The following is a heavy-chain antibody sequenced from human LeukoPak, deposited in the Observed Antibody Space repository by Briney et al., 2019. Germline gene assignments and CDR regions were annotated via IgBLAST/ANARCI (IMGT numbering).Heavy chain of an antibody. Sequence: SETLSLTCTVSGDSISSYYWSWIRQPPGKGLEWIGYIYYSGSTNYNPSLKSRVTISVDTYKNQFSLKLSSVTAADTAVYYCARSLYCSSTSCYMGFDYWGQGTLVTVSS. V-gene: IGHV4-59*08. CDR2: IYYSGST. D-gene: IGHD2-2*02. CDR3: ARSLYCSSTSCYMGFDY. CDR1: GDSISSYY. J-gene: IGHJ4*02.